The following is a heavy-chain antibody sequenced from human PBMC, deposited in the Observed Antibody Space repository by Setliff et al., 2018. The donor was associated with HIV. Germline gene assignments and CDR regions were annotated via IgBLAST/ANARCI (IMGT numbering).Heavy chain of an antibody. Sequence: GGSLRLSCEASGFTVSSSYMAWVRQAPGKGLEWVSTIYSDGSTYHRDSVKGRFTLSRYNSKNTVYLQVGSLRPDDTAVYYCARERWLRSHYYYYMDVWGKGTTVTVSS. CDR3: ARERWLRSHYYYYMDV. V-gene: IGHV3-53*04. CDR1: GFTVSSSY. CDR2: IYSDGST. D-gene: IGHD5-12*01. J-gene: IGHJ6*03.